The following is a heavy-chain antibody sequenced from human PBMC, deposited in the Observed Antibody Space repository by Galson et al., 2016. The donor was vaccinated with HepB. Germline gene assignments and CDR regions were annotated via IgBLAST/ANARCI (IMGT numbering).Heavy chain of an antibody. J-gene: IGHJ4*02. CDR3: ARTPLFRGVADY. CDR1: GFSLTTAGTR. D-gene: IGHD3-10*01. V-gene: IGHV2-70*04. Sequence: PALVKPTQTLTLTCTFSGFSLTTAGTRLTWIRQAPGKALEWLARIDWHAEKFYSSSLETRLTISKGTSKNQVVLSMTNMHPADTGTYFCARTPLFRGVADYWGQGVQVTASS. CDR2: IDWHAEK.